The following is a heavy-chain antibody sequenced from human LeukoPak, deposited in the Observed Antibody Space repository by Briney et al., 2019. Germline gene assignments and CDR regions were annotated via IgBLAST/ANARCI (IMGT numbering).Heavy chain of an antibody. D-gene: IGHD3-22*01. Sequence: GGSLRLSCAASGFTFSSYSMNWVRQAPGKGLEWVSSISSSSSYIYYADSVKGRFTISRDNSKNTLYLQMNSLRAEDTAVYYCAKIIGYYDSSGYNDYWGQGTLVTVSS. CDR2: ISSSSSYI. CDR1: GFTFSSYS. CDR3: AKIIGYYDSSGYNDY. V-gene: IGHV3-21*04. J-gene: IGHJ4*02.